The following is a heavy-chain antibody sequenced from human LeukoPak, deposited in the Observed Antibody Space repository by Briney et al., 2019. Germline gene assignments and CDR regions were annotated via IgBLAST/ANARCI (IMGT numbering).Heavy chain of an antibody. J-gene: IGHJ3*02. CDR2: INPNSGGT. CDR1: GYTFTGYY. Sequence: ASVKVSCKASGYTFTGYYMHWVRQAPGQGLEWMGWINPNSGGTNYAQKFQGRVTMTRDTSISTAYMELSRLRSDDTAVYYCARIPVVPAAIFPDAFDIWGQGTMVTVSS. V-gene: IGHV1-2*02. D-gene: IGHD2-2*02. CDR3: ARIPVVPAAIFPDAFDI.